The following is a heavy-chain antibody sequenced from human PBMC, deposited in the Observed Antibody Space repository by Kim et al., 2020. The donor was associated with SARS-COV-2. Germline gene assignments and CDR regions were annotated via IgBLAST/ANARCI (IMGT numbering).Heavy chain of an antibody. J-gene: IGHJ4*02. CDR3: ARDRPGLAVAGSHPFDY. Sequence: ASVKVSCKASGYTFTSYGISWVRQAPGQGLEWMGWISAYNGNTNYAQKLQGRVTMTTDTSTSTAYMELRSLRSDDTAVYYCARDRPGLAVAGSHPFDYWGQGTLVTVSS. D-gene: IGHD6-19*01. V-gene: IGHV1-18*01. CDR2: ISAYNGNT. CDR1: GYTFTSYG.